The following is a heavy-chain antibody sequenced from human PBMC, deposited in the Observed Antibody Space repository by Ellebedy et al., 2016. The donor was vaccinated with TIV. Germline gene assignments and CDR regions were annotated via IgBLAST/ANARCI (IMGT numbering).Heavy chain of an antibody. Sequence: ASVKVSCKLSGNTFSMYFMHWVRQAPGQGPEWLGIVNPLEGAPHYAQKFQGRLSMTRDTSTATIYMELSGLTSDDTAVYYCVRDLTNPVTGDYWGQGTLVFVSS. J-gene: IGHJ4*02. V-gene: IGHV1-46*01. CDR1: GNTFSMYF. D-gene: IGHD4-11*01. CDR3: VRDLTNPVTGDY. CDR2: VNPLEGAP.